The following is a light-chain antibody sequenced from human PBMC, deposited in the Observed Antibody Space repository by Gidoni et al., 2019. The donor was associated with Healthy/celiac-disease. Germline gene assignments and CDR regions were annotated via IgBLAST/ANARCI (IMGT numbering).Light chain of an antibody. V-gene: IGKV1-39*01. Sequence: DIQMTKSPSSLSASVGDRVTITCRASQSISSYLNWYQQKPGKAPKLLIYAASSLQSGVPSRFSGSGSGTDFTLTIISLQPADFATYYCQQSYSTRWTFGQXTKVEIK. CDR2: AAS. J-gene: IGKJ1*01. CDR1: QSISSY. CDR3: QQSYSTRWT.